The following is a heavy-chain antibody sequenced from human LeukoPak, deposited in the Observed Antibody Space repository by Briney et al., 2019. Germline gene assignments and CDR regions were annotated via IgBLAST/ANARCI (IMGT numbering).Heavy chain of an antibody. CDR2: INPNSGGT. D-gene: IGHD5-18*01. V-gene: IGHV1-2*02. CDR3: ARVGGYSYGYTFDY. CDR1: GYTLTGYY. J-gene: IGHJ4*02. Sequence: ASVKVSCKASGYTLTGYYMHWVRQAPGQGLEWMGWINPNSGGTNYAQKFQGRVTMTRDTSISTAYMELSRLRSDDTAVYYCARVGGYSYGYTFDYWGQGTLVTVSS.